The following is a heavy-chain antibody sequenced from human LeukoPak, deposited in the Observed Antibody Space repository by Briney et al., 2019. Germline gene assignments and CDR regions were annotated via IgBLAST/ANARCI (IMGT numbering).Heavy chain of an antibody. CDR2: IYHSGST. J-gene: IGHJ5*02. CDR3: ARDMTDWWFDP. CDR1: GGSISSGGYS. V-gene: IGHV4-30-2*01. Sequence: PSETLSLTCAVSGGSISSGGYSWRWIRPPPRKGLEWIGYIYHSGSTYYNPSLKSRVTISVDRSKNQFSLKLSSVTAADTAVYYCARDMTDWWFDPWGQGTLVTVSS. D-gene: IGHD3-9*01.